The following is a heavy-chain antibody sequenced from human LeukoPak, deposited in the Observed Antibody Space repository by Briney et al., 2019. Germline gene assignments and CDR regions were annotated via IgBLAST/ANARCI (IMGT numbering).Heavy chain of an antibody. CDR2: IIPIFGTA. CDR1: GGTFSSYA. CDR3: ARDFISYYGEYTSSGDAFDI. V-gene: IGHV1-69*05. Sequence: SVKVSCKASGGTFSSYAISWVRQAPGQGLEWMGGIIPIFGTANYAQKFQGRVTITRDTSASTAYMELSSLRSDDTAVYYCARDFISYYGEYTSSGDAFDIWGQGTMVTVSS. D-gene: IGHD3-10*01. J-gene: IGHJ3*02.